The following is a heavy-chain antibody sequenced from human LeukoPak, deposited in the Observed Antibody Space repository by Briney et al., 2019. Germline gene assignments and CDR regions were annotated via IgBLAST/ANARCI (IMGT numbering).Heavy chain of an antibody. CDR2: INPNNGGT. V-gene: IGHV1-2*02. J-gene: IGHJ4*02. D-gene: IGHD3-16*01. Sequence: ASVKVSCKASGCTFTGYYMHWVRQAPGQGLEWMGWINPNNGGTNYAQKFQGRVTMTRDTSISTAYMELSRLRSDDTAVYYCARERTYYFDYWGQGTLVTVSS. CDR3: ARERTYYFDY. CDR1: GCTFTGYY.